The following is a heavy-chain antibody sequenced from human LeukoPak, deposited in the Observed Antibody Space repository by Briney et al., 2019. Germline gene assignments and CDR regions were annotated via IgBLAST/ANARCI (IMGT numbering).Heavy chain of an antibody. CDR3: ARGGGDYVSEMGEYNWFDP. CDR1: GGSISSYY. V-gene: IGHV4-59*12. D-gene: IGHD4-17*01. CDR2: IYYSGST. J-gene: IGHJ5*02. Sequence: PSETLSLTCTVSGGSISSYYWSWIRQPPGKGLEWIGYIYYSGSTNYNPSLKSRVTISVDTSKNQFSLKLSSVTAADTAVYYCARGGGDYVSEMGEYNWFDPWSQGTLVTVSS.